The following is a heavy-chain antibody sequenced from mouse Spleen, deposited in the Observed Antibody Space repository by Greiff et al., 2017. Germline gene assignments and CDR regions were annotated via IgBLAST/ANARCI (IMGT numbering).Heavy chain of an antibody. Sequence: VKLQESGAELVRPGASVTLSCKASGYTFTDYEMHWVKQTPVHGLEWIGAIDPETGGTAYNQKFKGKAILTADKSSSTAYMELRSLTSEDSAVYYCTRYYGSSLDYAMDYWGQGTSVTVSS. CDR1: GYTFTDYE. CDR3: TRYYGSSLDYAMDY. D-gene: IGHD1-1*01. CDR2: IDPETGGT. V-gene: IGHV1-15*01. J-gene: IGHJ4*01.